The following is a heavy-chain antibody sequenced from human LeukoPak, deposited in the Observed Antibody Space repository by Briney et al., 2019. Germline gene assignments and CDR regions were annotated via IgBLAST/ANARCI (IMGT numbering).Heavy chain of an antibody. V-gene: IGHV1-69*06. Sequence: SVKVSCKASGGTFSSYAISWVRQAPGQGLEWMGGIIPIFGTANYAQKFQGRVTMTEDTSTDTAYMELSSLRSEDTAVYYCAPSGSYLFPWGQGTLVTVSS. CDR3: APSGSYLFP. CDR2: IIPIFGTA. D-gene: IGHD1-26*01. J-gene: IGHJ5*02. CDR1: GGTFSSYA.